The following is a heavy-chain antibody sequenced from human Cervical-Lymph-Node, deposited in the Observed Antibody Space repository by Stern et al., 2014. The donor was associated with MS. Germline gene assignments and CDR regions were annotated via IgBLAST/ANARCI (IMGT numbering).Heavy chain of an antibody. CDR1: GYTFTAYF. Sequence: MQLVQSGAEVERPGASVKVSCKASGYTFTAYFLHWVRQAPGQRLEWMGWISPKTGSATYAQKFQDRVTMTRDTSINTGYMEVSSLRSDDTAVYYCARDRGSYSDYWGQGTLVAVSS. J-gene: IGHJ4*02. CDR3: ARDRGSYSDY. CDR2: ISPKTGSA. V-gene: IGHV1-2*02. D-gene: IGHD1-26*01.